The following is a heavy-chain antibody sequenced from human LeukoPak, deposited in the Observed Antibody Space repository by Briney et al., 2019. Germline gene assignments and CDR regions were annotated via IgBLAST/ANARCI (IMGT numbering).Heavy chain of an antibody. CDR2: INPNSGGT. D-gene: IGHD3-10*01. CDR3: ARERYYYGSGLPDY. CDR1: GYTFTGSY. V-gene: IGHV1-2*02. J-gene: IGHJ4*02. Sequence: ASVKVSCKASGYTFTGSYMHWVRQAPGQGLEWMGWINPNSGGTNYAQKFQGRVTMTRDTSISTAYMELSRLTSDDTAVYYCARERYYYGSGLPDYWGQGTLVTVSS.